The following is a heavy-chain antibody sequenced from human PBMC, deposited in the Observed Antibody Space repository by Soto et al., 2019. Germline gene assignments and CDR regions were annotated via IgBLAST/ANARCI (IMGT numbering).Heavy chain of an antibody. D-gene: IGHD3-10*01. Sequence: GPTLVNPTQTLTLTCTFSGVSRLTSLGGGGWIRHPPGKALEWLALIYWNDDKRYSPSLKSRLTVTKDTSKNQVVLTMTNMDPVDTATYYCAHSPWFGELLPNWFDPWGQGTLVTVSS. V-gene: IGHV2-5*01. J-gene: IGHJ5*02. CDR3: AHSPWFGELLPNWFDP. CDR1: GVSRLTSLGG. CDR2: IYWNDDK.